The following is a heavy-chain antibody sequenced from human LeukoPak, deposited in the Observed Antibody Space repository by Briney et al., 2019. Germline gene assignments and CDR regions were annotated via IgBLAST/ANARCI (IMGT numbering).Heavy chain of an antibody. Sequence: SETLSLTCTVSGGSISSSSYYWVWIRQPPGRGLEWIATISYSGRTYYNPSLKSRVTISVATSKNQFSLKLSSVTAADTAVYYCTTNRDGYKPFDYWGQGSLVTVSS. CDR2: ISYSGRT. D-gene: IGHD5-24*01. J-gene: IGHJ4*02. CDR1: GGSISSSSYY. V-gene: IGHV4-39*01. CDR3: TTNRDGYKPFDY.